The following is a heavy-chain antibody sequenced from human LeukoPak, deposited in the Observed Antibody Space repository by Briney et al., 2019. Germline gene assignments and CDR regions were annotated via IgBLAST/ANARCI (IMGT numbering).Heavy chain of an antibody. CDR3: VKVFGSGSYPDYFDY. CDR1: GFTFNSYA. CDR2: ISGSGGNT. Sequence: GGSLRLSCAASGFTFNSYAMSWVRQAPGKGLEWVSSISGSGGNTYYADSVKGRFTISRDNSKNTLYLQMSSLRAEDTAVYYCVKVFGSGSYPDYFDYWGQGTLVTVSS. D-gene: IGHD3-10*01. V-gene: IGHV3-23*01. J-gene: IGHJ4*02.